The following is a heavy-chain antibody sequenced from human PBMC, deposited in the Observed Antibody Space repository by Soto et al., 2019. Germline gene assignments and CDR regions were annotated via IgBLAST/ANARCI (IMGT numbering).Heavy chain of an antibody. CDR3: ARSHGIAAQYYFDY. CDR1: GGSISSYY. V-gene: IGHV4-59*01. Sequence: SETLSLTCTVSGGSISSYYWSWIRQPPGKGLEWIGYIYYSGSTNYNPSLKSRVTISVDTSKNQFSLKLSSVTAADTAVYYCARSHGIAAQYYFDYWGQGTLVTVSS. D-gene: IGHD6-6*01. CDR2: IYYSGST. J-gene: IGHJ4*02.